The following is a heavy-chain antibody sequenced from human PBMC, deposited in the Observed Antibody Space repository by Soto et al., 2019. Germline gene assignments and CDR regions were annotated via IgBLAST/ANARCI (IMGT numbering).Heavy chain of an antibody. D-gene: IGHD6-19*01. Sequence: EVQLLESGGGLVQPGGSLRLSCAVSGFTFNNYAMTWVRQAPGKGLEWISIITGSGGSTYYADSVKGRFTISRDNSKNTLYLQMNSLRAEDTAVYYCAKAGPPAVAGMTYYYYGMDVWGQGTTVTVSS. J-gene: IGHJ6*02. CDR2: ITGSGGST. CDR3: AKAGPPAVAGMTYYYYGMDV. V-gene: IGHV3-23*01. CDR1: GFTFNNYA.